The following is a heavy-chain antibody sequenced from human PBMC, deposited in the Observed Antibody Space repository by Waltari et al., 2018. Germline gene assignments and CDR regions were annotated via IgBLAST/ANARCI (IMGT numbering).Heavy chain of an antibody. J-gene: IGHJ3*02. CDR2: INHSGST. Sequence: QVQLQQWGAGLLKPSETLSLTCAVYGGSFSGYYWGWIRQAPGKGLEWIGEINHSGSTNYNPSLKSRVTISVDTSKNQFSLKLSSVTAADTAVYYCARGNYGSGSQRAFDIWGQGTMVTVSS. CDR1: GGSFSGYY. D-gene: IGHD3-10*01. V-gene: IGHV4-34*01. CDR3: ARGNYGSGSQRAFDI.